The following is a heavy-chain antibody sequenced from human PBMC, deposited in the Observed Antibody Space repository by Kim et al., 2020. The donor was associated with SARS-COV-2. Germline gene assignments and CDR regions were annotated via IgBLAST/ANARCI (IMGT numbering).Heavy chain of an antibody. CDR3: ARDVRDTAMAYYYYYGMDV. J-gene: IGHJ6*02. CDR2: INPSGGST. V-gene: IGHV1-46*01. D-gene: IGHD5-18*01. CDR1: GYTFTSYY. Sequence: ASVKVSCKASGYTFTSYYMHWVRQAPGQGLEWMGIINPSGGSTSYAQKFQGRVTMTRDTSTSTVYMELSSLRSEDTAVYYCARDVRDTAMAYYYYYGMDVCGPGSTVTVSS.